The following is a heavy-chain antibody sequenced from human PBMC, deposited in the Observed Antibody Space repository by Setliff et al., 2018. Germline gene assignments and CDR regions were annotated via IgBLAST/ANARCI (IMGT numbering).Heavy chain of an antibody. J-gene: IGHJ6*02. CDR2: IKQDGSEK. CDR1: GFTFSRYW. Sequence: GGSLRLSCAASGFTFSRYWMSRVRQAPGKGLEWVANIKQDGSEKYYVDSVKGRFTISRDNAKNSLYLQMNSLRAEDTAVYYCARDQVYGSSWYYYYYGMDVWGQGTTVTVSS. D-gene: IGHD6-13*01. CDR3: ARDQVYGSSWYYYYYGMDV. V-gene: IGHV3-7*01.